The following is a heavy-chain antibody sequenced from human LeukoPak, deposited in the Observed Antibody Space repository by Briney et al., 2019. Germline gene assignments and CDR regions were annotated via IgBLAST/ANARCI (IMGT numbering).Heavy chain of an antibody. CDR3: ARDDCSSISCYHNWFDP. Sequence: GGSLRLSCAASGFTFSSYWMSWVRQAPGKGLEWVPNIKQDGSEKYYVDSVKGRFTISRDNAKNSLYLQMNSLRAEDTAVYYCARDDCSSISCYHNWFDPWGQGTLVTVP. V-gene: IGHV3-7*01. CDR2: IKQDGSEK. D-gene: IGHD2-2*01. J-gene: IGHJ5*02. CDR1: GFTFSSYW.